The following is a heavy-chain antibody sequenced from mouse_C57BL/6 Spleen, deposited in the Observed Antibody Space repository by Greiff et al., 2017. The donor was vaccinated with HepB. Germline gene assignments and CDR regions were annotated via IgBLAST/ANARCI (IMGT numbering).Heavy chain of an antibody. V-gene: IGHV5-17*01. J-gene: IGHJ3*01. D-gene: IGHD2-2*01. CDR2: ISSGSSTI. CDR1: GFTFSDYG. CDR3: ARVYGYDTWFAY. Sequence: EVQVVESGGGLVKPGGSLKLSCAASGFTFSDYGMHWVRQAPEKGLEWVAYISSGSSTIYYADTVKGRFTISRDNAKNTLFLQMTSLRSEDTAMYYCARVYGYDTWFAYWGQGTLVTVSA.